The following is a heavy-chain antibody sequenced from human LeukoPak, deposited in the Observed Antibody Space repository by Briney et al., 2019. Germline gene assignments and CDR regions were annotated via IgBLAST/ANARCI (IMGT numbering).Heavy chain of an antibody. Sequence: PGGSLRLSCAASGFTVSTNYMSWVRQAPGKGLEWVSVIFSGGNTYYADSVKGRFTISRDNSKNTLYLQMNSLRAEDTAVYYCARDTQYTSSWYHPFDIWGQGTMVTVSS. V-gene: IGHV3-53*01. CDR3: ARDTQYTSSWYHPFDI. J-gene: IGHJ3*02. CDR2: IFSGGNT. D-gene: IGHD6-13*01. CDR1: GFTVSTNY.